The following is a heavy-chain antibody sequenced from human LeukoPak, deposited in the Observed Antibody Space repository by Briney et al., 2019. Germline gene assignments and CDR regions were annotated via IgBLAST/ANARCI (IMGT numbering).Heavy chain of an antibody. CDR2: IYPGDSDT. J-gene: IGHJ6*03. V-gene: IGHV5-51*01. CDR1: GYSFTTYW. Sequence: GESLKISCKGSGYSFTTYWIGWGRQMPGIGLEWMGIIYPGDSDTRYSPSFQGQVTISADKSISTAYLQWSSLKASDTAMYYCARIAVAGRVNYYYYYMDVWGKGTTVTISS. D-gene: IGHD6-19*01. CDR3: ARIAVAGRVNYYYYYMDV.